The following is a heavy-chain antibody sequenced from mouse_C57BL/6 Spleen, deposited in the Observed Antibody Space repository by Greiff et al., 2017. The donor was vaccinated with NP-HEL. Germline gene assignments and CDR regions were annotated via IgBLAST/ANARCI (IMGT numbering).Heavy chain of an antibody. J-gene: IGHJ1*03. D-gene: IGHD1-1*01. CDR2: INPGSGGT. Sequence: VQLKESGAELVRPGTSVKVSCKASGYAFTNYLIEWVKQRPGQGLEWIGVINPGSGGTNYNEKFKGKATLTADKSSSTAYMQLSSLTSEDSAVYFCARGDGSSYWYFDVWGTGTTVTVSS. V-gene: IGHV1-54*01. CDR3: ARGDGSSYWYFDV. CDR1: GYAFTNYL.